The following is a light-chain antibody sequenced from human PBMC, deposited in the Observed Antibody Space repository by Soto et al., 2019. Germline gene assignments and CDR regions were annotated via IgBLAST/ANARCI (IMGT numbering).Light chain of an antibody. J-gene: IGLJ1*01. CDR1: SSNIGGNT. CDR3: AAWDDSLNDFV. V-gene: IGLV1-44*01. Sequence: QSVLTQPPSASGTPGQRVTISCSGSSSNIGGNTVNWYQQLPGTAPKLLIYGNDQRPSGVPDRFSGSKSGTSASLAISGLQSEDEADYYCAAWDDSLNDFVFGTGTKLTAL. CDR2: GND.